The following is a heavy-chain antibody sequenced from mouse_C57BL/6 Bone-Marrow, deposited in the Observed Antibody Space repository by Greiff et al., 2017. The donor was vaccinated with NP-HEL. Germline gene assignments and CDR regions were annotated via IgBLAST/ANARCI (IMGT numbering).Heavy chain of an antibody. J-gene: IGHJ2*01. Sequence: VHVKQSGAELVKPGASVKLSCTASGFNIKDYYMHWVKQRTEQGLEWIGRIDPEDGETKYAPKFQGKATITADTSSNTAYLQLSSLTSEDTAVYYCARSRGYDYEGDYFDYWGQGTTRTVSS. CDR3: ARSRGYDYEGDYFDY. V-gene: IGHV14-2*01. CDR1: GFNIKDYY. D-gene: IGHD2-4*01. CDR2: IDPEDGET.